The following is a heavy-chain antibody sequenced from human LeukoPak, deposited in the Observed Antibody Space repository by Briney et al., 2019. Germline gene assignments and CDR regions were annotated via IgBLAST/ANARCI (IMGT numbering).Heavy chain of an antibody. J-gene: IGHJ4*02. V-gene: IGHV4-59*01. D-gene: IGHD7-27*01. Sequence: PSETLSLTCTVSGGSISSYYWSWIRQPPGKGLEWIGYIYYSGSTNYNPSLKSRVTISVDTSKNQFSLKLSSVTAADTAVYYCASALGYFDYWGQGTLVTVSS. CDR2: IYYSGST. CDR1: GGSISSYY. CDR3: ASALGYFDY.